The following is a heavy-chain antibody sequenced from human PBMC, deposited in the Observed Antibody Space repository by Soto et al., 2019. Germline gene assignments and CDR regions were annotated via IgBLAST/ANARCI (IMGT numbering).Heavy chain of an antibody. J-gene: IGHJ4*02. CDR1: GGSISSYY. Sequence: TSETLSLTCTVSGGSISSYYWSWIRQPPGKGLEYIGYIYYSGNTNYNPSLKSRLTISVDTSKNQFSLKLSSVTAADTAVYYCARLAPYCRGGRCYSDPFDYWGQGTLVTVSS. CDR2: IYYSGNT. V-gene: IGHV4-59*08. CDR3: ARLAPYCRGGRCYSDPFDY. D-gene: IGHD2-15*01.